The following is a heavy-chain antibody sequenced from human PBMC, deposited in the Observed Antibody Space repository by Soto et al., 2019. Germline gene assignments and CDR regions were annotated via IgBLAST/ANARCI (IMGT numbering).Heavy chain of an antibody. D-gene: IGHD1-26*01. J-gene: IGHJ4*02. Sequence: EVQRVESGGGLVQPGGSLRLSCAASGFTFSSYDMHWVRQATGKGLEWVSAIGTAGDTYYPGSVKGRFTTSRENAKNSLYLQMISLRAGDTAVYYCARGRGADFDYWGQRTLVTVSS. V-gene: IGHV3-13*04. CDR3: ARGRGADFDY. CDR1: GFTFSSYD. CDR2: IGTAGDT.